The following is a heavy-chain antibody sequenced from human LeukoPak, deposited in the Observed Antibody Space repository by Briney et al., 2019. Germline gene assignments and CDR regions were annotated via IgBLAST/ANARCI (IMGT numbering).Heavy chain of an antibody. CDR1: GGTFSSYA. D-gene: IGHD3-10*01. Sequence: GASVKVSCKASGGTFSSYAISWVRQAPGQGLEWMGWISAYNGNTNYEQKLQGRVTMTTDTSTSTAYVELRSLRSDDTAVYYCARDQEYYYGSGSYRSIDYWGQGTLVTVSS. V-gene: IGHV1-18*01. J-gene: IGHJ4*02. CDR2: ISAYNGNT. CDR3: ARDQEYYYGSGSYRSIDY.